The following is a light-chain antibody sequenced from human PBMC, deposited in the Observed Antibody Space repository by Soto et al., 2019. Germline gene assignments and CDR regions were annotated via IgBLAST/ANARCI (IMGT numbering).Light chain of an antibody. CDR1: QSVSSN. CDR3: QHIYSIPIT. J-gene: IGKJ5*01. Sequence: DIQMTQSPSSLSASVGETVIITCRASQSVSSNLNCYHQKAGKPPKLLIFAASSLQSGVPSRFSGSGSGTHFTLTISNLQPEDFATYYCQHIYSIPITFGHGARLEI. V-gene: IGKV1-39*01. CDR2: AAS.